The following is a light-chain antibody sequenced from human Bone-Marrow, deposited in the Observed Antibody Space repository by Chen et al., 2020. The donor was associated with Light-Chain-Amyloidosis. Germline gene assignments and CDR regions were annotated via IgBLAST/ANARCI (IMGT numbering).Light chain of an antibody. J-gene: IGLJ3*02. V-gene: IGLV3-21*02. CDR1: NIGSTS. Sequence: SSLLTPPSSVSVAPGQTATIACGGNNIGSTSVHWYQQTPGQAPLLVVYDDSDRPSGIPERLSGSNSGNTATLTISRVEAGDEADYYCQVWDRSSDRPVFGGGTKLTVL. CDR2: DDS. CDR3: QVWDRSSDRPV.